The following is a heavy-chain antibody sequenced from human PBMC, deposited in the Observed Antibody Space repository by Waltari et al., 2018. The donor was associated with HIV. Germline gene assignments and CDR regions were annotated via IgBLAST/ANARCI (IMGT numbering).Heavy chain of an antibody. CDR1: GFTFGRFG. J-gene: IGHJ4*02. D-gene: IGHD6-19*01. CDR3: AKDLAAVAGSLGFDS. CDR2: ISYDGSQT. Sequence: QVKLVESGGGVVQPGRSLRVSCATPGFTFGRFGLLWVSQAPGKGLEWVAVISYDGSQTYNADSVKGRFTISRDNSKNTLFLQMNSLRAEDTALYYCAKDLAAVAGSLGFDSWGQGTLVTVSS. V-gene: IGHV3-30*18.